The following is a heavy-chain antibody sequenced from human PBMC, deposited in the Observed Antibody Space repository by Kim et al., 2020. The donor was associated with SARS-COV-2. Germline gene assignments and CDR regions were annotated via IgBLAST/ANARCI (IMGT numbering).Heavy chain of an antibody. CDR2: INHSGST. CDR3: ARGVYCSGGSCYLYNWFDP. CDR1: GGSFSGYY. V-gene: IGHV4-34*01. D-gene: IGHD2-15*01. Sequence: SETLSLTCAVYGGSFSGYYWSWIRQPPGKGLEWIGEINHSGSTNYNPSLKSRVTISVDTSKNQFSLKLSSVTAADTAVYYCARGVYCSGGSCYLYNWFDPWGQGTLVTVSS. J-gene: IGHJ5*02.